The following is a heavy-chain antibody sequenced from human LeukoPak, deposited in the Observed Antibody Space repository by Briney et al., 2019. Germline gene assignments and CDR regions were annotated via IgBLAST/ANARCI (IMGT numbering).Heavy chain of an antibody. CDR3: AADPSLRYYDFWSGYWDYYGMDV. Sequence: SVKVSCKASGGTFSSYAISWVRQAPGQGLEWMGGIIPTFGTANYAQKFQERVTITRDMSTSTAYMELSSLRSEDTAVYYCAADPSLRYYDFWSGYWDYYGMDVWGQGTTVTVSS. CDR1: GGTFSSYA. D-gene: IGHD3-3*01. CDR2: IIPTFGTA. J-gene: IGHJ6*02. V-gene: IGHV1-69*05.